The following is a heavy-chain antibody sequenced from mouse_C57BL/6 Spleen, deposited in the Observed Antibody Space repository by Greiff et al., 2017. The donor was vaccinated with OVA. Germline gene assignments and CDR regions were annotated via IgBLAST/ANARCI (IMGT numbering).Heavy chain of an antibody. CDR1: GYSITSGYY. CDR3: AREGIYDGYYVDY. CDR2: ISYDGSN. V-gene: IGHV3-6*01. D-gene: IGHD2-3*01. J-gene: IGHJ2*01. Sequence: EVKLMESGPGLVKPSQSLSLTCSVTGYSITSGYYWTWIRQFPGNKLEWMGYISYDGSNNYNPSLKNRISITRDTSKNQFFLKLNSVTTEDTATYYCAREGIYDGYYVDYWGQGTTLTVSS.